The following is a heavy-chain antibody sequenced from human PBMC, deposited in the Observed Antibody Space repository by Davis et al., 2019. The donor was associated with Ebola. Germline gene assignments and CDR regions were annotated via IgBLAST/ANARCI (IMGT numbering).Heavy chain of an antibody. CDR2: INPNSGGT. CDR1: GYAFTNYD. CDR3: AREVLTQQLVRGAFDI. Sequence: AASVKVSCKASGYAFTNYDIHWVRQAPGQGLEWMGWINPNSGGTNYAQKFQGWVTMTRDTSISTAYMELSRLRSDDTAVYYCAREVLTQQLVRGAFDIWGQGTMVTVSS. J-gene: IGHJ3*02. V-gene: IGHV1-2*04. D-gene: IGHD6-13*01.